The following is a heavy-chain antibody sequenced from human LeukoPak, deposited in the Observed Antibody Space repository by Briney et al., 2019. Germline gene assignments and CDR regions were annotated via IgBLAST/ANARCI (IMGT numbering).Heavy chain of an antibody. V-gene: IGHV4-38-2*02. CDR3: ARDVNYYDSSGYSIRFDP. Sequence: SETLSLTCTVSGYSISSGYYWGWIRQPPGKGLEWIGSIYHSGRTFYNPSLKSRVTISVDTSKNQFSLKLSSVTAADTAVYYCARDVNYYDSSGYSIRFDPWGQGTLVTVSS. J-gene: IGHJ5*02. CDR2: IYHSGRT. D-gene: IGHD3-22*01. CDR1: GYSISSGYY.